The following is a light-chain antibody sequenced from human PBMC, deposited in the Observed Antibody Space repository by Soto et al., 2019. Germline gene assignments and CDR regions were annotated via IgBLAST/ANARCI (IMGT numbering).Light chain of an antibody. J-gene: IGLJ2*01. CDR2: RNN. Sequence: QSALTQPPSASGTPGQRVTISCSGSSSNIGSNYVYWYQQLPGTAPKLLIYRNNQRPSGVPDRFSGSKSGTSASLAISGLRSEDEGDYYCAAWDDSLSGPEVVFGGGTKVTVL. V-gene: IGLV1-47*01. CDR3: AAWDDSLSGPEVV. CDR1: SSNIGSNY.